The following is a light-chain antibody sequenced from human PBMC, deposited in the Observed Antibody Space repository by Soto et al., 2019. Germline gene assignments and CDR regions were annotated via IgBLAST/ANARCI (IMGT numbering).Light chain of an antibody. J-gene: IGLJ2*01. V-gene: IGLV3-21*04. CDR3: QVWDTGSDHPGV. CDR2: YDR. Sequence: SYELTQPPSVSVSPGKTATITGGGNNIGSQSVNWYQQKPGQAPVLVMFYDRVRPSGIPDRFSGSNSGNTATLIINRVEAGDEADYYCQVWDTGSDHPGVFGGGTKLAVL. CDR1: NIGSQS.